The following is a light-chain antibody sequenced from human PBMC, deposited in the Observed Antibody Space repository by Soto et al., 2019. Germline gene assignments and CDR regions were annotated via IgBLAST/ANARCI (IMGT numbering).Light chain of an antibody. J-gene: IGLJ1*01. CDR1: STDFVSYNR. V-gene: IGLV2-18*01. CDR3: SLYPSENTNV. Sequence: QSVLTQPPSVSGSPGQSVTIYCTGTSTDFVSYNRVSWYQQPPGTAPKLIIYEASNRPSGVPDRFSGSKSGNTASLTISGLQAADEADYYFSLYPSENTNVFGTGTKLTVL. CDR2: EAS.